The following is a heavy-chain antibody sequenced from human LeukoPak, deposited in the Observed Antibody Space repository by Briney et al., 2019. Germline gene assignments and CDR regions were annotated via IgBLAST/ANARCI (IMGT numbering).Heavy chain of an antibody. V-gene: IGHV3-23*01. D-gene: IGHD3-10*01. Sequence: GGSLRLSCAASGFTFSSYAMSWVRQAPGKGLEWVSAISGGGGSTYYADSVKGRFTISRDNSKNTLYLQMNSLRAEDTAVYYCAKDQLLWFGEFGRDAFDIWGQGTMVTVSS. CDR3: AKDQLLWFGEFGRDAFDI. J-gene: IGHJ3*02. CDR1: GFTFSSYA. CDR2: ISGGGGST.